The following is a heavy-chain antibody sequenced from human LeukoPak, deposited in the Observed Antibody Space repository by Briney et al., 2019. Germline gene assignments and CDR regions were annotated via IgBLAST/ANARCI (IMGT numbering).Heavy chain of an antibody. D-gene: IGHD6-19*01. CDR3: ARGWYSSGWYYNY. V-gene: IGHV3-53*01. CDR2: IYSGGST. J-gene: IGHJ4*02. Sequence: PGGSLRLSCSASGFTFINSWMHWVRQAPGKGLEWVSVIYSGGSTYYADSVKGRFTISRDNSKNTLYLQMNSLRAEDTAVYYCARGWYSSGWYYNYWGQGTLVTVSS. CDR1: GFTFINSW.